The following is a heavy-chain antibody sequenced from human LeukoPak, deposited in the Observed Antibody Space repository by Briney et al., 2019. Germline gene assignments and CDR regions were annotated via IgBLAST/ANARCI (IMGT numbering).Heavy chain of an antibody. D-gene: IGHD3-10*01. J-gene: IGHJ6*03. CDR1: GFTFSSYW. CDR2: IKQDGSEK. Sequence: QPGGSLRLSCAASGFTFSSYWMSWVRQAPGKGLEWVANIKQDGSEKYYVDSVKGRFTISRDNAKNSLYLQMNSLRAEDTAVYYCASERGHERYYMDVWGKGTTVTVSS. V-gene: IGHV3-7*01. CDR3: ASERGHERYYMDV.